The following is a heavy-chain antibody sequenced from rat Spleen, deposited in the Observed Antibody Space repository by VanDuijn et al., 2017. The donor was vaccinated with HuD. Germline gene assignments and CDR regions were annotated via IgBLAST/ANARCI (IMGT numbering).Heavy chain of an antibody. CDR3: TRGTYFRH. Sequence: DVQLVESGGGLVQPGRSLKLSCAASGFTFSDYNMAWVRQSPKKGLEWVATIIYDGTRTFYRDSVKGRFTVSRDIAKSTLYLQMNNLRSEDTATYYCTRGTYFRHWGQGVMVTVSS. CDR1: GFTFSDYN. J-gene: IGHJ2*01. D-gene: IGHD4-6*01. V-gene: IGHV5-7*01. CDR2: IIYDGTRT.